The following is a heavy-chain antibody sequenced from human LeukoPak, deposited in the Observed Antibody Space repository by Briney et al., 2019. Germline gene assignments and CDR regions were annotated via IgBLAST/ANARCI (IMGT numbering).Heavy chain of an antibody. D-gene: IGHD2-15*01. CDR2: ISSSISTV. CDR1: GFTFSAYS. J-gene: IGHJ4*02. CDR3: ARGCSPGTCYPFDY. Sequence: GGSLRLSCVASGFTFSAYSMNWVRQAPGKGLEWVSYISSSISTVYYADSVRGRFTISRDNAKNSLYLQMNSLRDEDTAVYYCARGCSPGTCYPFDYWGQGTLVTVSS. V-gene: IGHV3-48*02.